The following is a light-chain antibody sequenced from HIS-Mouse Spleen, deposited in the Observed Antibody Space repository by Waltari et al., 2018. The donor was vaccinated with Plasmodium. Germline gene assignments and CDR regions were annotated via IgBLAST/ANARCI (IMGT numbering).Light chain of an antibody. CDR1: SSDVGGYNY. Sequence: QSALTQPRSVSGSPGQSVTISCTGTSSDVGGYNYVSWYQQPPGKAPKLMIYDVSKRLSGVPDRFSGSKSGNTASLTISGLQAEDEADYYCCSYAGSYTLVFGGGTKLTVL. J-gene: IGLJ2*01. CDR3: CSYAGSYTLV. V-gene: IGLV2-11*01. CDR2: DVS.